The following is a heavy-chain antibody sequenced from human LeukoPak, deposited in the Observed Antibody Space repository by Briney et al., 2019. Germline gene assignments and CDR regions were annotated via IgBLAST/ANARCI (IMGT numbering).Heavy chain of an antibody. D-gene: IGHD5-24*01. CDR3: ARDCGPDGYNCVMGY. J-gene: IGHJ4*02. CDR1: GFTFSDYY. CDR2: ISNSGSAI. Sequence: GGSLRLSCAASGFTFSDYYMSWIRQAPGKGLEWVSYISNSGSAICYADSVKGRFTISRDNAKSSLYLQMNSLRAEDTAVYYCARDCGPDGYNCVMGYWGQGTLVTVSS. V-gene: IGHV3-11*01.